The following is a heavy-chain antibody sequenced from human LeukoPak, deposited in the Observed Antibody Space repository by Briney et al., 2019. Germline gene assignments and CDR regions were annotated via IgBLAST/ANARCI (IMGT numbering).Heavy chain of an antibody. CDR3: ARDSPLMDV. V-gene: IGHV4-61*02. J-gene: IGHJ6*04. CDR2: IYTSGST. CDR1: GGSISSGSYY. Sequence: SQTLSLTCTVSGGSISSGSYYWSWIRQPAGKGLEWIGRIYTSGSTNYNPSLKSRVTISVDTSKNQFSLKLSSVTAADTAVYYCARDSPLMDVWGKGTTVTVSS.